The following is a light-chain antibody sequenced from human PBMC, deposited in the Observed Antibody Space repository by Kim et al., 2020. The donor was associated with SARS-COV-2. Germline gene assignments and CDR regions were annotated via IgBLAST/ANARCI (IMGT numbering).Light chain of an antibody. Sequence: GHSITISCTGTSSDVGSYDHVSWYQQHPGKAPKLMIYGGSKRPSGVSNRFSGSKSGNTASLTISGLQADDEADYYCTSYASSSTRVFGGGTQLTVL. CDR1: SSDVGSYDH. CDR3: TSYASSSTRV. CDR2: GGS. J-gene: IGLJ3*02. V-gene: IGLV2-23*01.